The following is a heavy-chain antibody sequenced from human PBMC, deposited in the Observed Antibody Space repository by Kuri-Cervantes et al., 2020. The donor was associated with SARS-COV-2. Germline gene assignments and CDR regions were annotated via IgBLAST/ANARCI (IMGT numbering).Heavy chain of an antibody. CDR2: INNDGSST. Sequence: GESLKISCAASGFTFSSYWMHWVRQAPGMGLVWVSRINNDGSSTSYADSVKGRVTISRDNAKNTAYLQIHSLRADDTAVYYCARHDSLKSWGQGTLVTVSS. CDR3: ARHDSLKS. D-gene: IGHD3-3*01. J-gene: IGHJ5*02. CDR1: GFTFSSYW. V-gene: IGHV3-74*01.